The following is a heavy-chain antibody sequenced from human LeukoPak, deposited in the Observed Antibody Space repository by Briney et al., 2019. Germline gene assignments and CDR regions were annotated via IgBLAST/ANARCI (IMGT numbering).Heavy chain of an antibody. CDR3: AKGGVSSWYGYYFDY. J-gene: IGHJ4*02. Sequence: GGSLRLSCAVSGLTFNNYAMSWVRQAPGKGLEWVSAISKSGDHTYYAASAKGRFTIYRDNSKNTLYLQMNSLRAEDTAVYYCAKGGVSSWYGYYFDYWGQGTLVTVSS. D-gene: IGHD6-13*01. CDR1: GLTFNNYA. V-gene: IGHV3-23*01. CDR2: ISKSGDHT.